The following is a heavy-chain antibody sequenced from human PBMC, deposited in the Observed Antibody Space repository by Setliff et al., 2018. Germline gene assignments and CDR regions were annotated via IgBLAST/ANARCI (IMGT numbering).Heavy chain of an antibody. V-gene: IGHV4-38-2*02. D-gene: IGHD6-19*01. J-gene: IGHJ6*03. CDR3: AREQWLDPPGYYYMDV. CDR2: IYHSGST. Sequence: SETLSLTCAVSGYSISSGYYWGWIRQPPGKGLEWIGSIYHSGSTYYNPSLKSRVTISVNTSKNQFSLKLNSVTAADMAVYYCAREQWLDPPGYYYMDVWAKGTTVTVSS. CDR1: GYSISSGYY.